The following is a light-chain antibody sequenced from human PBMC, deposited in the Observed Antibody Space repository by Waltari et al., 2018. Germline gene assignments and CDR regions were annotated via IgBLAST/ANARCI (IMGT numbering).Light chain of an antibody. CDR1: SSDVGGYNY. J-gene: IGLJ2*01. Sequence: QSALTQPAPVSGSPGQSLTIPCTGTSSDVGGYNYVSCYQQHPGKAPKLMIYDVSNRPSGVSNRFSGSKSGNTASLTISGLQAEDEADYYCSSYTSSSTGVFGGGTKLTVL. CDR2: DVS. V-gene: IGLV2-14*01. CDR3: SSYTSSSTGV.